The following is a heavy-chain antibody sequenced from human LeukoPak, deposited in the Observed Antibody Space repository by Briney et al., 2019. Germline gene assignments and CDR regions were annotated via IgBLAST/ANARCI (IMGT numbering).Heavy chain of an antibody. J-gene: IGHJ3*01. D-gene: IGHD5-18*01. CDR1: GFTFSPYW. V-gene: IGHV3-74*01. CDR2: INGDGSST. CDR3: AKSGYSSGVYNAFDV. Sequence: PGGSLRLSCAASGFTFSPYWMHWVRQAPGKGLVWVSRINGDGSSTTYADSVKGRFTISRDNSKNTLYLQMNSLRAEDTALYYCAKSGYSSGVYNAFDVWGQGTIVIVSS.